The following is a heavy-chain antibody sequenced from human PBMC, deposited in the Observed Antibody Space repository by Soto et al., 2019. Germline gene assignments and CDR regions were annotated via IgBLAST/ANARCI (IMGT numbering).Heavy chain of an antibody. V-gene: IGHV4-31*03. J-gene: IGHJ5*01. CDR2: IYYSGST. Sequence: QVQLQESGPGLVKPSQTLSLTCTVSGGSISSGDYFWSWIRQYQGKGLEWIGYIYYSGSTYYNPSLKTRVTISLDTSKSQFSLKLSSMTAADTAVYYSARGRALYSNYDSWGQGTLVTVSS. CDR3: ARGRALYSNYDS. D-gene: IGHD4-4*01. CDR1: GGSISSGDYF.